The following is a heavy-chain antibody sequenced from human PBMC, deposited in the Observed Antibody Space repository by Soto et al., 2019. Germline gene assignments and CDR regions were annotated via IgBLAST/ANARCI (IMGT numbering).Heavy chain of an antibody. D-gene: IGHD2-2*01. Sequence: PSETLSLTCTVSGGSISSYYWSWIRQPPGKGLEWIGYIYYSGSTNYNPSLKSRATISVDTSKNQFSLKLSSVTAADTAVYYCARGLGYQLLGYYFDYWGQGTLVTVSS. CDR1: GGSISSYY. V-gene: IGHV4-59*01. CDR3: ARGLGYQLLGYYFDY. CDR2: IYYSGST. J-gene: IGHJ4*02.